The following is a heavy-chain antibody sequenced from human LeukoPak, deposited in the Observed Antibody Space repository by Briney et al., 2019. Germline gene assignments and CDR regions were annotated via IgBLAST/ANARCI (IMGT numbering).Heavy chain of an antibody. CDR1: GFTLSSYA. CDR2: ISGSGGST. D-gene: IGHD6-19*01. J-gene: IGHJ4*02. CDR3: AKAGAAVATKDY. V-gene: IGHV3-23*01. Sequence: GGSLRLACAASGFTLSSYAMSWVRQAPGKGLEWVSAISGSGGSTYYADSVKGRFTISRDNSKNTLYLQMNSLRAEDTAVYYCAKAGAAVATKDYWGQGTLVTVSS.